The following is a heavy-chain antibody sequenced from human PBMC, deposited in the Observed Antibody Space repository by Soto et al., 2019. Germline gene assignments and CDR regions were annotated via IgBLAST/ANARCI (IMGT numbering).Heavy chain of an antibody. V-gene: IGHV4-30-4*01. Sequence: SETQSLTCTVSGGSISSGDDYWSWIRQPPGKGLEWIGYIYYSGSTYYNPSLKSRVTISVDTSKNQFSLKLSSVTAADTAVYYCARVDYGPPPRWFDPWGQGTLVTVSS. CDR2: IYYSGST. D-gene: IGHD4-17*01. J-gene: IGHJ5*02. CDR3: ARVDYGPPPRWFDP. CDR1: GGSISSGDDY.